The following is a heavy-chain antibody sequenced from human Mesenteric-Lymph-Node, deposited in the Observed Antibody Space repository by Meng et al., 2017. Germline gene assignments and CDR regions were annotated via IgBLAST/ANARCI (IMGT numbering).Heavy chain of an antibody. CDR3: ARSFVAEQQLVLDFDL. J-gene: IGHJ2*01. D-gene: IGHD6-13*01. Sequence: GESLKISCTAPGLTHALHWVRQAPGKALEWVAATSYDGSNKQYADSVKGRFTISRDNSQNTVYLHVDSLRPEDTAVYYCARSFVAEQQLVLDFDLWGRGTLVTVSS. V-gene: IGHV3-30*01. CDR2: TSYDGSNK. CDR1: GLTHA.